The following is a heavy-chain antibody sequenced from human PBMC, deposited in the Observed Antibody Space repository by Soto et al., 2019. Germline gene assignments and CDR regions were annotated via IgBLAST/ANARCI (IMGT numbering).Heavy chain of an antibody. CDR3: AKEARQGLVTIEY. Sequence: QVQLQESGPGLVKPSQILSVTCTVSGGSISSGGHYWSWIRQQPGKGLEWIGYISYTGSTYYNPSLKSRVTISVDTSNNQFSLNLNSVTAADTAIYYCAKEARQGLVTIEYWGQGTLVTVS. CDR2: ISYTGST. V-gene: IGHV4-31*03. CDR1: GGSISSGGHY. J-gene: IGHJ4*02. D-gene: IGHD2-21*02.